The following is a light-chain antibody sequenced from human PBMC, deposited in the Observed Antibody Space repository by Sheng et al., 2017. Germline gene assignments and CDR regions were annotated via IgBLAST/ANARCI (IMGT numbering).Light chain of an antibody. CDR3: QQSHSNPYT. J-gene: IGKJ2*01. CDR1: QNIDHF. Sequence: DIQMTQFPSSLSASVGDRVTITCRASQNIDHFLIWYQQKPGKAPTLLVSPASNPLGAVPSRFRGSGSGTNFTLTISGLQPEDLATYFCQQSHSNPYTFGQGTKVQIK. CDR2: PAS. V-gene: IGKV1-39*01.